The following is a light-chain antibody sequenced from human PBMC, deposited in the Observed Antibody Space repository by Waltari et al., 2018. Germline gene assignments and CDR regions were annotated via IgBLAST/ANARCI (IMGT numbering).Light chain of an antibody. CDR1: QAIDND. J-gene: IGKJ4*01. V-gene: IGKV1-16*01. Sequence: DIQMTQSPSSLSASVGDTITITCRASQAIDNDLAWYQQKSGTAPRPLIYYASNLQTGVPSRFGGSGSGTEFTLIIRSLQPDDCATYYCQHYHSYPLTFGGGTKVEIK. CDR2: YAS. CDR3: QHYHSYPLT.